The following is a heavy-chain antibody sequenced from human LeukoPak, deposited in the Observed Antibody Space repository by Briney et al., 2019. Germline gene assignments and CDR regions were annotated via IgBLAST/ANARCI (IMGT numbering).Heavy chain of an antibody. CDR2: IIPIFGTA. J-gene: IGHJ6*03. CDR3: AGDFWSGYRYYYYYMDV. D-gene: IGHD3-3*01. V-gene: IGHV1-69*13. CDR1: GGTFSSYA. Sequence: GASVKVSCKASGGTFSSYAISWVRQAPGQGLEWMGGIIPIFGTANYAQKFQGRVTITADESTSTAYMELSSLRSEETAVYYCAGDFWSGYRYYYYYMDVWGKATTVTVSS.